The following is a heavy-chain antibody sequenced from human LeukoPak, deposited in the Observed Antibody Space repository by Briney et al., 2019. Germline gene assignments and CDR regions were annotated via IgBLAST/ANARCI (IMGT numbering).Heavy chain of an antibody. CDR1: GGSISSYY. CDR2: IYYSGST. Sequence: PSETLSLTCTVSGGSISSYYWSWIRQPPGKGLEWIGYIYYSGSTNYNPSLESRVTISVDTSKNQFSLKLSSVTAADTAVYYCARVQGGSYVYYYYYYMDVWGKGTTVTVSS. V-gene: IGHV4-59*01. CDR3: ARVQGGSYVYYYYYYMDV. D-gene: IGHD1-26*01. J-gene: IGHJ6*03.